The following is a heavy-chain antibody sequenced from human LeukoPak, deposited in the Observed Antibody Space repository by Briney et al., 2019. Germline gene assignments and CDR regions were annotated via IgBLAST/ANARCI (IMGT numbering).Heavy chain of an antibody. CDR3: ARQIGIAVADAFDI. CDR1: GGSISSYY. CDR2: IYYSGST. Sequence: SETLSLTCTVSGGSISSYYWSWIRQPPGKGLEWIGYIYYSGSTNYNPSLKSRVTISVDTSKNQFSLKLSSVTAADTAVYYCARQIGIAVADAFDIWGQGTMVTVSS. V-gene: IGHV4-59*08. D-gene: IGHD6-19*01. J-gene: IGHJ3*02.